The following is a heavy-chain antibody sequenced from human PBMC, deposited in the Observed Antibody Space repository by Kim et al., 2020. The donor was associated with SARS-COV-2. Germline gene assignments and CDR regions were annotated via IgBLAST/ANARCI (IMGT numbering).Heavy chain of an antibody. CDR1: GFTFSNAW. V-gene: IGHV3-15*01. CDR3: TTDPGYGDYFDY. Sequence: GGSLRLSCAASGFTFSNAWMSWVRQAPGKGLEWVGRIKSKTDGGTTDYAAPVKGRFTISRDDSKNTLYLQMNSLKTEDTAVYYCTTDPGYGDYFDYWGQGTLVTVSS. D-gene: IGHD4-17*01. CDR2: IKSKTDGGTT. J-gene: IGHJ4*02.